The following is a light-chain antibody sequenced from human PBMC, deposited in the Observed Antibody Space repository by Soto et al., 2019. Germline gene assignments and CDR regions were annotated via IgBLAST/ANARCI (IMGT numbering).Light chain of an antibody. Sequence: EVVLTQSPGTLSLSPGERATLTCRASQSVSSSYLAWYQQKPGQAPRLLIYAASSRATDIPDRFSGSGSGTDFTLTISRLEPEDLAVYYCQQYGSAPYTFGQGTKLEIK. CDR2: AAS. CDR3: QQYGSAPYT. CDR1: QSVSSSY. J-gene: IGKJ2*01. V-gene: IGKV3-20*01.